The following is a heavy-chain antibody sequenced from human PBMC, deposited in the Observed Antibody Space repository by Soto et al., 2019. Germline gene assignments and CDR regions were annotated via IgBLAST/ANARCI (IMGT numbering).Heavy chain of an antibody. J-gene: IGHJ4*02. D-gene: IGHD2-8*01. V-gene: IGHV1-2*02. CDR1: GYTFTAYY. CDR2: VNPGNGTT. Sequence: ASVKVSCKASGYTFTAYYMHWVRQAPGQGLEWMGWVNPGNGTTSFAQKFQGRVTMTRDTSISTAYMELSGLRSDDTAMYYCARDTYANFDYWGQGTLVTV. CDR3: ARDTYANFDY.